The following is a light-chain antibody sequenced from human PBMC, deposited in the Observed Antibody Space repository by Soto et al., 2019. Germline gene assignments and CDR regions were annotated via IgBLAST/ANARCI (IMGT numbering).Light chain of an antibody. CDR2: EGT. J-gene: IGLJ1*01. CDR3: CSYAGL. V-gene: IGLV2-23*01. Sequence: QSALAQPASVSGSPGQSITISCTGTSSDVGSYDLVSRYQHHPGKAPKLIIYEGTERPSGVSNRFSGSKSGNTASLTISGLQAEDEADYYCCSYAGLFGTGTRSPS. CDR1: SSDVGSYDL.